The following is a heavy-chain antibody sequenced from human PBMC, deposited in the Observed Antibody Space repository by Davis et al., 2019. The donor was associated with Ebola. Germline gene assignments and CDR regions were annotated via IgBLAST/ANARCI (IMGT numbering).Heavy chain of an antibody. D-gene: IGHD6-13*01. Sequence: PGGSLRLSCAASRFTFDDYAMTWVRQAPGKGLEWVSGINWNGGITGYADSVKGRFTISRDNAKNTLYLQMNSLKSEDTAVYFCARDSSLQQDFEYWGQGTLVTVSS. CDR3: ARDSSLQQDFEY. CDR1: RFTFDDYA. J-gene: IGHJ4*02. CDR2: INWNGGIT. V-gene: IGHV3-20*04.